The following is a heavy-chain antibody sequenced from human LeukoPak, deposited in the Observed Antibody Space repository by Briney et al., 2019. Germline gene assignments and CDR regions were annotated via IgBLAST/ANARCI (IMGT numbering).Heavy chain of an antibody. Sequence: GRSLRLSCAASGFTFSSYGMHWVRQAPGKGLEWVANIKQDGSEKYYVDSVKGRFTISRDNAKNSLYLQMNSLRAEDTAVYYCARVREQQLVSYWGQGTLVTVSS. D-gene: IGHD6-13*01. CDR2: IKQDGSEK. CDR3: ARVREQQLVSY. J-gene: IGHJ4*02. CDR1: GFTFSSYG. V-gene: IGHV3-7*01.